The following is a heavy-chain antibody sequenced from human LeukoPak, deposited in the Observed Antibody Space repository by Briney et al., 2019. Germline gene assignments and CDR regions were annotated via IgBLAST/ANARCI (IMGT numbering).Heavy chain of an antibody. Sequence: GRSLRLSCAASGFTFSSYAMHWVRQAPGKGLEWVAVISYDGSNKYYADSVKGRFTISRDNSKNTLYLQMNSLRAEDTAVYYCARSRSGSYFSPIGYWGQGTLVTVSS. CDR3: ARSRSGSYFSPIGY. CDR1: GFTFSSYA. V-gene: IGHV3-30-3*01. CDR2: ISYDGSNK. J-gene: IGHJ4*02. D-gene: IGHD3-10*01.